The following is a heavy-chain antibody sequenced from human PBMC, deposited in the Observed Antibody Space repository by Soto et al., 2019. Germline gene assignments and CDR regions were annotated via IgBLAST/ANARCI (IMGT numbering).Heavy chain of an antibody. CDR2: INHSGST. D-gene: IGHD6-19*01. J-gene: IGHJ4*02. Sequence: TSETLSLTCAVYGGSFSGYYWSWIRQPPGKGLEWIGEINHSGSTNYNPSLKSRVTISVDTSKNQFSLKLSSVTAADTAVYYCARTPLRIAVAGGTSGVDYWGQGTLVTVSS. CDR3: ARTPLRIAVAGGTSGVDY. V-gene: IGHV4-34*01. CDR1: GGSFSGYY.